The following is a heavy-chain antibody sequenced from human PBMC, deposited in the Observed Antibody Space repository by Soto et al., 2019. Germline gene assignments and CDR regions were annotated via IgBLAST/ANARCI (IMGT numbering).Heavy chain of an antibody. D-gene: IGHD3-10*01. J-gene: IGHJ3*02. V-gene: IGHV1-69*06. CDR2: TIPVFNTA. CDR3: ARVVYGSGKYYTVPSAFDI. CDR1: GGTLSDHG. Sequence: QVQLEQSGAEVKKPGSSVKISCKASGGTLSDHGVSWLRQAPGQGLEWVGGTIPVFNTAKYAPKFQGRVMIAAEKSTNIAYMELGSLRSDDTAFYYCARVVYGSGKYYTVPSAFDIWGQGTLVIVAS.